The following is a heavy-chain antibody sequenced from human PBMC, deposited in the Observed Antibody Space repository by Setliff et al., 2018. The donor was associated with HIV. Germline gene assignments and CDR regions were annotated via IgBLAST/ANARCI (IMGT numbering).Heavy chain of an antibody. CDR2: INTSGRT. V-gene: IGHV4-4*07. CDR1: GDSISNYF. D-gene: IGHD1-7*01. CDR3: ARGTIEY. J-gene: IGHJ4*02. Sequence: SETLSLTCSVSGDSISNYFWTWIRQPAGKALEWIGRINTSGRTNYNPSLRSRVTISVDTSSNQISLWLRSVTAADTAVYYCARGTIEYWGQGMLVTVSS.